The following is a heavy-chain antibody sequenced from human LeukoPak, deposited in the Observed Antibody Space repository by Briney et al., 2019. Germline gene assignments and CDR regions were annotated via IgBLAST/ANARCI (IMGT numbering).Heavy chain of an antibody. CDR1: GFTFSNYW. J-gene: IGHJ4*02. Sequence: AGTLTLTCAASGFTFSNYWMSWCRQAPPKGLEEVTNIKQDGSEKYYVDSVKGRFTISRDNAKNSLYLQMNSLRAEDTAVYYCARASGSTTIPTKYWGQGTLVTVSS. CDR3: ARASGSTTIPTKY. D-gene: IGHD1-26*01. V-gene: IGHV3-7*03. CDR2: IKQDGSEK.